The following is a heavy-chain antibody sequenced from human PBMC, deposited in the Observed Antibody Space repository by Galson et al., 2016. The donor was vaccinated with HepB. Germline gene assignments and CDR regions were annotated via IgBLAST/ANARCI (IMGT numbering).Heavy chain of an antibody. Sequence: CAISGDSVSSDSAAWNWIRQSPSRGLEWLGRTYYRSKWDNEYAASVRSRMTINPGTSKNQFSLQLNSVTPEDTAVYYCAREYYGMDVWGQGTTVTVSS. CDR3: AREYYGMDV. J-gene: IGHJ6*02. CDR1: GDSVSSDSAA. CDR2: TYYRSKWDN. V-gene: IGHV6-1*01.